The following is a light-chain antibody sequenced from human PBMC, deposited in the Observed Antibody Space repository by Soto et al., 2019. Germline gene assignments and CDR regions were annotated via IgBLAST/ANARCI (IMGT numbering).Light chain of an antibody. CDR2: WAS. CDR3: QQSYSTWT. J-gene: IGKJ1*01. Sequence: DIVMTQSPDSLAVSLGERATINCKSSQSVLDSSVNKNYLAWYQHKPGQPPKVLIYWASTRESGVPDRFSGSGSRTDFTLTISSLQAEDVAVYYCQQSYSTWTFGQGTKVEIK. CDR1: QSVLDSSVNKNY. V-gene: IGKV4-1*01.